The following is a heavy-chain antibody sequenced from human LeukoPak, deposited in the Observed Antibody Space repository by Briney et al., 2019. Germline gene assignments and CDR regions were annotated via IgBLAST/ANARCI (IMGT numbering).Heavy chain of an antibody. CDR3: ARLDPNIYGYVPDY. J-gene: IGHJ4*02. V-gene: IGHV4-59*01. CDR1: TGSISSYY. Sequence: SETLSLTCTVSTGSISSYYWSWIRQPPGKGLEWIGYIDYSGSNSYNPSLKSRVTISVDTSKNQFSLKVGSVTTADTAVYYCARLDPNIYGYVPDYWGQGTLVTVPS. CDR2: IDYSGSN. D-gene: IGHD3-16*01.